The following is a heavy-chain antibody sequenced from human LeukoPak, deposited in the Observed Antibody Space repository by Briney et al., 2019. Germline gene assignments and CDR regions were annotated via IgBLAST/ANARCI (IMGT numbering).Heavy chain of an antibody. CDR3: ASREAGGFDY. Sequence: GESLRISCKGSGYTFTTYWISWVRQMPGKGLEWMATIDPSDSYTNYSPSFQGHVTISADKSISTAYLQWSSLKASDTAMYYCASREAGGFDYWGQGTLVTVSS. D-gene: IGHD3-10*01. CDR2: IDPSDSYT. J-gene: IGHJ4*02. V-gene: IGHV5-10-1*01. CDR1: GYTFTTYW.